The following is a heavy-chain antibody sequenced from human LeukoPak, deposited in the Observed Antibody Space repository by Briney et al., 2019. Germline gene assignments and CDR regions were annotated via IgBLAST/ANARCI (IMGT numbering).Heavy chain of an antibody. CDR2: IYYSGST. J-gene: IGHJ6*02. Sequence: SETLSLTCTVSGGSISSYYWSWIRQPPGEGLEWIGYIYYSGSTKYNPSLKSRVTISVDTSKNQFSLKLSSVTAADTAVYYCARVIHSLDTRGRYYYYGMDVWGQGTTVTVSS. D-gene: IGHD2-15*01. V-gene: IGHV4-59*01. CDR3: ARVIHSLDTRGRYYYYGMDV. CDR1: GGSISSYY.